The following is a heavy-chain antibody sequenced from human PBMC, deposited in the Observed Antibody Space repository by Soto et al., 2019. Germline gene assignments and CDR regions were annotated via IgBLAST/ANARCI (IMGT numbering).Heavy chain of an antibody. CDR1: GYTFSDYF. V-gene: IGHV1-2*02. J-gene: IGHJ4*02. CDR3: ARRFWRSSPSFDY. D-gene: IGHD6-6*01. Sequence: ASVKVSCKTSGYTFSDYFIHWVRQAPGQGLEWMGWINPSTGGTTYAQRFHGRVTMTKDTSKNQFSLKLSSVTAADTAVYYCARRFWRSSPSFDYWGQGTLVTVSS. CDR2: INPSTGGT.